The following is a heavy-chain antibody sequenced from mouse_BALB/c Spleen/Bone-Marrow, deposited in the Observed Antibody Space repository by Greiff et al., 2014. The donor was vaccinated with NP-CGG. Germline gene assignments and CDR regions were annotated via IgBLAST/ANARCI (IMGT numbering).Heavy chain of an antibody. CDR2: IDPENGNT. V-gene: IGHV14-3*02. D-gene: IGHD1-1*01. CDR3: ATYYYGSSWGFAY. Sequence: EVQLQESGAELVKPGASVKLSCTASGFNIKDTYMHWVKQRPEQGLEWIGRIDPENGNTKYDPKFQGKATITADTSSNTAYLQLSSLTSEDTAVYYCATYYYGSSWGFAYWGQGTLVTVSA. J-gene: IGHJ3*01. CDR1: GFNIKDTY.